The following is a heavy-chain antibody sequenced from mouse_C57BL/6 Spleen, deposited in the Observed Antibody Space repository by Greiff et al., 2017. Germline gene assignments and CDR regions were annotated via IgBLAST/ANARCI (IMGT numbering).Heavy chain of an antibody. CDR2: FYPGSGSI. D-gene: IGHD2-4*01. V-gene: IGHV1-62-2*01. J-gene: IGHJ1*03. Sequence: QVQLQQSGAELVKPGASVKLSCKVSGYTFTEYTIHWVKQRSGQGLEWIGWFYPGSGSIKYNEKFKDKATLTADKSTSTGCMELKRMTSEDSAVSFCARHEGDYDYEGDWYFDVWGTGTTVTVSS. CDR3: ARHEGDYDYEGDWYFDV. CDR1: GYTFTEYT.